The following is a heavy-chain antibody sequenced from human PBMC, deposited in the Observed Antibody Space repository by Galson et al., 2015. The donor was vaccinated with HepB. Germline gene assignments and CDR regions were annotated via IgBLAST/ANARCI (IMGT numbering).Heavy chain of an antibody. CDR3: ARDRSHSLDF. Sequence: SVKVSCKAAGYTFTRNGISWVRQAPGRGLEWVGWISANSGRTTYAWRLLGRLTLTTDTSMSTAYMELRSLRSDDTAIYYCARDRSHSLDFWGQGTLVTVSS. CDR2: ISANSGRT. J-gene: IGHJ4*02. V-gene: IGHV1-18*04. D-gene: IGHD2-15*01. CDR1: GYTFTRNG.